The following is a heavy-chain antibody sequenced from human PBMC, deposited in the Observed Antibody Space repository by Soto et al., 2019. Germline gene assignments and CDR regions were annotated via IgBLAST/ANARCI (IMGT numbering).Heavy chain of an antibody. CDR2: IYYSGST. V-gene: IGHV4-30-4*01. J-gene: IGHJ4*02. CDR3: ARFSFYYGSGSYYHNPPYFDY. Sequence: SETLSLTCTVSGCSISSGDYYWSWILQPPGKGLEWIGYIYYSGSTYYNPSLKSRVTISVDTSKNQFSLKLSSVTAADTAVYYCARFSFYYGSGSYYHNPPYFDYWGQGTLVTVSS. CDR1: GCSISSGDYY. D-gene: IGHD3-10*01.